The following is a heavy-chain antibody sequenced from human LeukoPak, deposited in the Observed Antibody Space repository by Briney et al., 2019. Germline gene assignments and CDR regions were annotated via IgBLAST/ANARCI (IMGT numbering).Heavy chain of an antibody. CDR1: GGSISSHY. J-gene: IGHJ4*02. D-gene: IGHD3-22*01. CDR2: IYYSGST. CDR3: ARRSGVLDSRDSRYHFDH. V-gene: IGHV4-59*11. Sequence: SETLSLTCIVSGGSISSHYWSWIRQPPGKGLEYIGYIYYSGSTDYNPSLKGQVTISLDTSKNQFSLNLSSVTAAGTAVYYCARRSGVLDSRDSRYHFDHWGQGTLVTVSS.